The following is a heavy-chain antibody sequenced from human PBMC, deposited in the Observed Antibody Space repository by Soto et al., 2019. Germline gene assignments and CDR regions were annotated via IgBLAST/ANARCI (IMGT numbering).Heavy chain of an antibody. J-gene: IGHJ6*02. D-gene: IGHD2-2*01. V-gene: IGHV1-69*18. CDR1: GGTCSSHS. CDR2: IIPIFGTE. CDR3: STSVYCSTTRCYYYYGLDV. Sequence: QVQLVQSGAEVKKPGSSVKVSCKGPGGTCSSHSINWVRPAPGQGPEWMGRIIPIFGTENYAQKFQGRVTITPDESTSTAYMELSSLTSEDTALYYCSTSVYCSTTRCYYYYGLDVWGQGTTVIVSS.